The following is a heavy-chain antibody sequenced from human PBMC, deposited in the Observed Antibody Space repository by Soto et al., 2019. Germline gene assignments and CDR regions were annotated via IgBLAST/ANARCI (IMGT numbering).Heavy chain of an antibody. CDR3: ARGGYGYYYDSSGPYDAFDI. CDR1: GGTFSSYA. Sequence: ASVKVSCKASGGTFSSYAISWVRQAPGQGLEWMGGIIPIFGTANYAQKFQGRVTITADESTSTAYMELSSLRSEDTAVYYCARGGYGYYYDSSGPYDAFDIWGQGTMVTVSS. CDR2: IIPIFGTA. J-gene: IGHJ3*02. D-gene: IGHD3-22*01. V-gene: IGHV1-69*13.